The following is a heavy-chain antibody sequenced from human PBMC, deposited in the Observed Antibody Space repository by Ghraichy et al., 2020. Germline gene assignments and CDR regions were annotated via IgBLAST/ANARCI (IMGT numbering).Heavy chain of an antibody. D-gene: IGHD6-13*01. Sequence: SETLSLTCTVSGGSISSDYWSWIRQPPGKGLEWIGYTYYGGSASYNPSLKSRVTMSIDTSKNQFSLKLSYMTAADTAVYYCTRAKVPSSSFGMDVWGQGTTVTVSS. V-gene: IGHV4-59*01. CDR2: TYYGGSA. CDR3: TRAKVPSSSFGMDV. J-gene: IGHJ6*02. CDR1: GGSISSDY.